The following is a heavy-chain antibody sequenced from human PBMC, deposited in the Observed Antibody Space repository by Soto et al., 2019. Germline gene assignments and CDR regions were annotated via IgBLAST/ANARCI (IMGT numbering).Heavy chain of an antibody. CDR2: ISGSGGST. J-gene: IGHJ4*02. CDR1: GVSFSSYA. CDR3: AKNVLRYFDWSPGYFDY. Sequence: HPGGSLRLSCAASGVSFSSYAMSWVRQAPGKGLEWVSAISGSGGSTYYADSVKGRFTISRDNSKNTLYLQMNSLRAEDTAVYYCAKNVLRYFDWSPGYFDYWGQGTLVTVSS. V-gene: IGHV3-23*01. D-gene: IGHD3-9*01.